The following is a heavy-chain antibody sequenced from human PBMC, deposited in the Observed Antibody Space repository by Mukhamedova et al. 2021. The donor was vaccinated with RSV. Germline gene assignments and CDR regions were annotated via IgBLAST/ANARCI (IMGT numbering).Heavy chain of an antibody. CDR3: ARSPAATAFHRLDY. V-gene: IGHV3-30-3*01. Sequence: SSYDMHWVRQAPGKGLEWVSLISYDDTNKYYADSVKGRFTISRDNSKNTLYLQMNSLRTEDTAVYYCARSPAATAFHRLDYWGQG. J-gene: IGHJ4*02. D-gene: IGHD2-21*02. CDR2: ISYDDTNK. CDR1: SSYD.